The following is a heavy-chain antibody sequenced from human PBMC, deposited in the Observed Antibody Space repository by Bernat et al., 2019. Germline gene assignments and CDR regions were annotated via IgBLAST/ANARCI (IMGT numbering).Heavy chain of an antibody. V-gene: IGHV4-34*02. CDR2: INHSGST. CDR1: VESFITYY. J-gene: IGHJ5*02. Sequence: QVQLQQWGAGLLKPSETLSLTCAVYVESFITYYWSWIRQPPGKGLEWIGEINHSGSTNYNPSLKSRVTISVDTSKNQFSLKLSSVTAADTAVYYCARGASNTWFDPWGQGTLVTVSS. CDR3: ARGASNTWFDP.